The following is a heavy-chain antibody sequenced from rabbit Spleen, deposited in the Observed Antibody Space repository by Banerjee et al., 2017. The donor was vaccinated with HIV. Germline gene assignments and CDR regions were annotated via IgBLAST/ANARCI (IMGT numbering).Heavy chain of an antibody. D-gene: IGHD2-1*01. CDR1: GIDFSSSYY. V-gene: IGHV1S40*01. CDR2: IDVGSSGKT. CDR3: ARGSAAMTMVIIGFYLNL. J-gene: IGHJ4*01. Sequence: QSLEESGGDLVKPGASLTLTCTASGIDFSSSYYMCWVRQAPGKGLEWLGIIDVGSSGKTWYASWAKGRFTISRTSSTTVTLEMTSLTAADTATYFCARGSAAMTMVIIGFYLNLWGPGTLVTVS.